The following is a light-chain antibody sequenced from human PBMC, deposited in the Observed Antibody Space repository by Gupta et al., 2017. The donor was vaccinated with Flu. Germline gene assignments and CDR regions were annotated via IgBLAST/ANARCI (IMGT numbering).Light chain of an antibody. CDR3: CSDAANFAYV. CDR1: SSDVGGYNY. CDR2: DVS. Sequence: QSALTQPPSVSGSPGQSVTISCTGTSSDVGGYNYVSWYQQHPDKAPKLMIYDVSKRPSGVPDRFSGSKSGNTASLTISGLQAEDETDYYCCSDAANFAYVFGTGTKVTVL. V-gene: IGLV2-11*01. J-gene: IGLJ1*01.